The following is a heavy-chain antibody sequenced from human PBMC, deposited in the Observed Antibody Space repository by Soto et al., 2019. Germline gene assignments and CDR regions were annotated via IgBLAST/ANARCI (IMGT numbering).Heavy chain of an antibody. V-gene: IGHV3-30-3*01. J-gene: IGHJ1*01. CDR2: ISYDGSNK. CDR1: GFTFSSYW. Sequence: GGSLRLSCAASGFTFSSYWMTWVRQAPGKGLEWVAVISYDGSNKYYADSVKGRFTISRDNSKNTLYLQMNSLRAEDTAVYYCARDSDDGYCSGGSCYSSYFQHWGQGTLVTVSS. D-gene: IGHD2-15*01. CDR3: ARDSDDGYCSGGSCYSSYFQH.